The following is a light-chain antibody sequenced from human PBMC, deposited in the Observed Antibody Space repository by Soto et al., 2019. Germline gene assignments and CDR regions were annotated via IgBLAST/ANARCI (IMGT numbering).Light chain of an antibody. CDR2: DVS. CDR3: SSYTSSSTLV. CDR1: SSDVGAYNS. J-gene: IGLJ1*01. V-gene: IGLV2-14*01. Sequence: QSALTQPASVSGSPGQSITISYTGTSSDVGAYNSVAWYQHNPGKAPKLMIYDVSNRPSGVSSRFSGSKSANTASLSISGLQADDEADYYCSSYTSSSTLVFGTGTKVT.